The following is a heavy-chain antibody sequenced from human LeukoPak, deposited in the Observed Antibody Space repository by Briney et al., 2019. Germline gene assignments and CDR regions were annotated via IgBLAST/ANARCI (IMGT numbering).Heavy chain of an antibody. CDR2: IYPGDSDS. V-gene: IGHV5-51*01. CDR3: ARATYYYDSSGYYQFDS. J-gene: IGHJ4*02. Sequence: GASLQISCKGSGYSFTNYWIGWVRQLPGKGLEWMGIIYPGDSDSRYSPSFQGQVTISADKSIYTAYLQWSSLKASDTAMYYCARATYYYDSSGYYQFDSWGQGTLVTVSS. D-gene: IGHD3-22*01. CDR1: GYSFTNYW.